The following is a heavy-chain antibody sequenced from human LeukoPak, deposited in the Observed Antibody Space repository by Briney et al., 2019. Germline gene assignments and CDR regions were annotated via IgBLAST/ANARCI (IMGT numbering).Heavy chain of an antibody. CDR3: AKNFAPGNAFYDF. V-gene: IGHV3-21*04. D-gene: IGHD1-1*01. CDR2: IDWTSHYI. J-gene: IGHJ4*02. CDR1: GFTFSSYN. Sequence: GGSLRLSCAASGFTFSSYNMNWVRQAPGRGLEWVSAIDWTSHYIFYRDSVQGRFTTSRDNSRATLFLQMNSLTAEDSAVYYCAKNFAPGNAFYDFWGQGVLVTVSS.